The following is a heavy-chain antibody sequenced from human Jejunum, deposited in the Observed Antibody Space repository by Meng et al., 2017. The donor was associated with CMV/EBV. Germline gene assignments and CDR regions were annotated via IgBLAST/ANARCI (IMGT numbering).Heavy chain of an antibody. V-gene: IGHV1-2*02. Sequence: SGYTFTAYYLHWVRQAPGQGLEWVGWVNPNTGGTNYAQKFQGRVTMTRDTSIRTAYMDLSSLRSDDTAVYFCARDAHDSGHPGGIRYWGQGTLVTVSS. CDR2: VNPNTGGT. J-gene: IGHJ4*02. CDR3: ARDAHDSGHPGGIRY. CDR1: GYTFTAYY. D-gene: IGHD4-17*01.